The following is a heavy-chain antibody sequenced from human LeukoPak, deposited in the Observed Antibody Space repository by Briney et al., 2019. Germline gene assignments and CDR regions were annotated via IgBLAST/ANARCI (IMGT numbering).Heavy chain of an antibody. V-gene: IGHV3-53*01. CDR1: GFTVSSNY. Sequence: GVSLRLSCAASGFTVSSNYMSWVRQARAKGLEGVSVIYSGGSTYYADSVKGRFTISRDNSKNTLYLQMNSLRAEDTAVYYCAREWELLYWGKGTLVTVSS. CDR3: AREWELLY. CDR2: IYSGGST. D-gene: IGHD1-26*01. J-gene: IGHJ4*02.